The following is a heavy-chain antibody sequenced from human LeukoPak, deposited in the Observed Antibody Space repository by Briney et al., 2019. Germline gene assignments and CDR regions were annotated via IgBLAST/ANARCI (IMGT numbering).Heavy chain of an antibody. Sequence: GGSLRLSCAASGFRFGGFSVTWVRQAPGKGLEWISYISTTSSATYYAASVKGRFTISRDNAKNSLYLQMNSLRAEDTAVYYCARDFNVGYDFDYWGQGTLVTVSS. V-gene: IGHV3-48*01. CDR3: ARDFNVGYDFDY. CDR1: GFRFGGFS. CDR2: ISTTSSAT. D-gene: IGHD1-1*01. J-gene: IGHJ4*02.